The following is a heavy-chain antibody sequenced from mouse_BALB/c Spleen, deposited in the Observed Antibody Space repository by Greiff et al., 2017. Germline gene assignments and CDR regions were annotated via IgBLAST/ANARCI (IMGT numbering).Heavy chain of an antibody. CDR2: ISSGGSYT. Sequence: EVQLVESGGGLVKPGGSLKLSCAASGFTFSSYAMSWVRQSPEKRLEWVAEISSGGSYTYYPDTVTGRFTISRDNAKNTLYLEMSSLRSEDTAMYYCARATVGYFDVWGAGTTVTVSS. D-gene: IGHD1-1*01. V-gene: IGHV5-9-4*01. CDR3: ARATVGYFDV. CDR1: GFTFSSYA. J-gene: IGHJ1*01.